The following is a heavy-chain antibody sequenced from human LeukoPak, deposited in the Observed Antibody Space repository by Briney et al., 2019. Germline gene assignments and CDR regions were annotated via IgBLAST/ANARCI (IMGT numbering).Heavy chain of an antibody. CDR3: VKREISAYYAFDY. CDR2: ISGSGTNT. V-gene: IGHV3-23*01. D-gene: IGHD1-26*01. J-gene: IGHJ4*02. Sequence: GGSLRLSCAASGFTFSTYVMDWVRQAPGKGLEWVSAISGSGTNTYYADSVKGRFTISRDNSKNTLYLQMNSLRAEDTAVYYCVKREISAYYAFDYWGQGTLVTVSS. CDR1: GFTFSTYV.